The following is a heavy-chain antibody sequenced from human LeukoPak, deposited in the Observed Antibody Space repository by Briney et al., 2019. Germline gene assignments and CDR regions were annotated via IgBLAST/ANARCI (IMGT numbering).Heavy chain of an antibody. CDR2: FYYGGST. D-gene: IGHD3-10*01. J-gene: IGHJ4*02. V-gene: IGHV4-39*07. CDR3: AGGSGSYYKRDLDY. Sequence: PSETLSLTCTVSGGSISSNNYYWGWIRQPPGEKLEWMGSFYYGGSTYDNPSLKSRVTISLDTSQKQFSLKLSSVTAADTAVYYCAGGSGSYYKRDLDYWGQGTLVTVSS. CDR1: GGSISSNNYY.